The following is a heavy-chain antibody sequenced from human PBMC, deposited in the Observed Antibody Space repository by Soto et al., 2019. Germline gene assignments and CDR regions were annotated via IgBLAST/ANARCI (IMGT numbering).Heavy chain of an antibody. CDR1: GGSFSGYY. CDR2: INHSGST. Sequence: LETLSLTCAVYGGSFSGYYWSWIRQPPGKGLEWIGEINHSGSTNYNPSLKSRVTISVDTSKNQFSLKLSSVTAAATAVYYCERDLAAAGIGGWGQGTLVTVSS. J-gene: IGHJ4*02. V-gene: IGHV4-34*01. CDR3: ERDLAAAGIGG. D-gene: IGHD6-13*01.